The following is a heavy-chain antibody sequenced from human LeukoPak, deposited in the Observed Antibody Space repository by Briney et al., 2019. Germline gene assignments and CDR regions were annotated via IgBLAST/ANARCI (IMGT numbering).Heavy chain of an antibody. CDR1: GFTFSSNY. V-gene: IGHV3-53*01. CDR3: AREGLWFGESGEGGFDY. CDR2: IYSGGST. J-gene: IGHJ4*02. D-gene: IGHD3-10*01. Sequence: SGGSLRLSCAASGFTFSSNYMSWVRQAPGKGLEWVSVIYSGGSTYYADSVKGRFTISRDNSKNTLYLQMNSLRAEDTAVYYCAREGLWFGESGEGGFDYWGQGTLVTVSS.